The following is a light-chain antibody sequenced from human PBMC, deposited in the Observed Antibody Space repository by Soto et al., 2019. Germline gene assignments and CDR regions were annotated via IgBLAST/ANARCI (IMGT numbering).Light chain of an antibody. V-gene: IGKV3-20*01. CDR2: GAF. Sequence: EIVLTQSPDTLSLSPGERATLSCRASQRFSSTYLAWFQQKPGQAPRLLIYGAFSRAPGIPDRFSGSGSGTDFTLTITRLEPEDFAVYYCLQYGSLSTWTVGQGTKVEIK. CDR1: QRFSSTY. CDR3: LQYGSLSTWT. J-gene: IGKJ1*01.